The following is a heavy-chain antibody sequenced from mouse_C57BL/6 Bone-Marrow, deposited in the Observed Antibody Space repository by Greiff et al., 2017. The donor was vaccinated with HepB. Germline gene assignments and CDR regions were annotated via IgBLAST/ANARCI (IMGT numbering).Heavy chain of an antibody. V-gene: IGHV5-6*01. D-gene: IGHD2-1*01. CDR3: ARPLYGNYLYYFDY. Sequence: EVHLVESGGDLVKPGGSLKLSCAAPGFTFSSYGMSWVRQTPDKRLEWVATISSGGSYTYYPDSVKGRFTISRDNAKNTLYLQMSSLKSEDTAMYYCARPLYGNYLYYFDYWGQGTTLTVSS. CDR2: ISSGGSYT. CDR1: GFTFSSYG. J-gene: IGHJ2*01.